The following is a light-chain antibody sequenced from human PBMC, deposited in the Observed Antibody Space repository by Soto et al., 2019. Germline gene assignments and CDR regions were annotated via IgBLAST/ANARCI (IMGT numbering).Light chain of an antibody. V-gene: IGKV2-30*01. Sequence: DVVMTQSPLSLPVALGQPASISCKSSQGLLYVDGNTYLNWFQQRPDQPPRRLIYNVSNRDSGVPDRFSGSGSGTDFTLKISRVEAEDVGIYYCMQGTHWPLTFGGGTKVEIK. CDR2: NVS. J-gene: IGKJ4*01. CDR1: QGLLYVDGNTY. CDR3: MQGTHWPLT.